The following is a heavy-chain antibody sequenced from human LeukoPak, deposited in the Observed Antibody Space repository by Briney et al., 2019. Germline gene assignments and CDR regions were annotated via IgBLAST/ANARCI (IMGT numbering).Heavy chain of an antibody. CDR2: IYPGDSDT. J-gene: IGHJ4*02. CDR3: ARRTREGIAAAGTWGY. D-gene: IGHD6-13*01. Sequence: GESLKISCKGSGYSFTSYWIGWVRQMPGKGLEWMGIIYPGDSDTRYSPSFQGQVTISADKSISTAYLQWSSLKASDTAMYYCARRTREGIAAAGTWGYWGQGTLVTVSS. CDR1: GYSFTSYW. V-gene: IGHV5-51*01.